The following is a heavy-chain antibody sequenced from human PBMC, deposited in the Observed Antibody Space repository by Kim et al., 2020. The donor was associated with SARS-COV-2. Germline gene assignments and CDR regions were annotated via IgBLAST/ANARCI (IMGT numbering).Heavy chain of an antibody. J-gene: IGHJ4*02. Sequence: TDYHPSRKGRVTISVDTSKTQFSLKLSSVTAADTAVYYCARSGVLWNPKLWGQGTLVTVSS. CDR3: ARSGVLWNPKL. CDR2: T. V-gene: IGHV4-39*01. D-gene: IGHD1-1*01.